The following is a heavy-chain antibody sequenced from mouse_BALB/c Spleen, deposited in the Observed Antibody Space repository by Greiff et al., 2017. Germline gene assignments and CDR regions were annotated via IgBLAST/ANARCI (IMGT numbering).Heavy chain of an antibody. CDR2: ISSGGGST. Sequence: EVQVVESGGGLVKPGGSLKLSCAASGFAFSSYDMSWVRQTPEKRLEWVAYISSGGGSTYYPDTVKGRFTISRDNAKNTLYLQMSSLKSEDTAMYYCARAPNYYGSSYYAMDYWGQGTSVTVSS. V-gene: IGHV5-12-1*01. J-gene: IGHJ4*01. CDR1: GFAFSSYD. D-gene: IGHD1-1*01. CDR3: ARAPNYYGSSYYAMDY.